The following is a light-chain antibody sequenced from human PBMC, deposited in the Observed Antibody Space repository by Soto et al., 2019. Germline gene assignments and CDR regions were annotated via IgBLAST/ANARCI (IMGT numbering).Light chain of an antibody. V-gene: IGKV3-20*01. CDR1: ESLSSAY. J-gene: IGKJ1*01. CDR3: QQYGSSPPKT. Sequence: EVVLTQSPGTLSLSPGERATLSCRASESLSSAYLAWYQQKPGQAPRLLLYGASTRATGIPDRFSGSGSGTEFTLTISRLEPEDLAVYYCQQYGSSPPKTFGQGTNVDIK. CDR2: GAS.